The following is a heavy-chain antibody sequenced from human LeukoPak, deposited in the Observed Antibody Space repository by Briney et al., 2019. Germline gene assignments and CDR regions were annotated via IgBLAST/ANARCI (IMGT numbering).Heavy chain of an antibody. Sequence: ASVKVSFKASGYTFTNYGVSWVRQAPGQGLEWMGWISADNGNTNYPQKFQGRVTMTTDTSTTTAYMELRSLRSDDTAVYYCARYGSGTYWELDYWGQGTLVTVSS. J-gene: IGHJ4*02. D-gene: IGHD3-10*01. V-gene: IGHV1-18*01. CDR3: ARYGSGTYWELDY. CDR1: GYTFTNYG. CDR2: ISADNGNT.